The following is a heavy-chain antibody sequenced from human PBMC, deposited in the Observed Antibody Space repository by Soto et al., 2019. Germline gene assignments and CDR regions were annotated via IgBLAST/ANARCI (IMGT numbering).Heavy chain of an antibody. CDR3: ATGVIWIGYFTVDS. Sequence: QVQLVQSGAEVKKPGSSVKVSCKASGGSFGKSAINWVRQTPGQGLEWLGGFIPVYRTLNYAQKFQDRVTITADESTSTAYMTLSSLASDDTAVYYCATGVIWIGYFTVDSWGQGTRVTVSS. J-gene: IGHJ4*02. CDR2: FIPVYRTL. D-gene: IGHD3-3*01. CDR1: GGSFGKSA. V-gene: IGHV1-69*01.